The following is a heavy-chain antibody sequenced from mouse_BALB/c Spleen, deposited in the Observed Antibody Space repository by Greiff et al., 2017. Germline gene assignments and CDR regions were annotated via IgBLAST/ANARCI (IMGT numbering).Heavy chain of an antibody. CDR1: GYSITSDYA. D-gene: IGHD2-4*01. CDR3: ARSHDYDGGMDY. V-gene: IGHV3-2*02. Sequence: EVQLQESGPGLVKPSQSLSLTCTVTGYSITSDYAWNWIRQFPGNKLEWMGYISYSGSTSYNPSLKSRISITRDTSKNQFFLQLNSVTTEDTATYYCARSHDYDGGMDYWGQGTSVTVSS. CDR2: ISYSGST. J-gene: IGHJ4*01.